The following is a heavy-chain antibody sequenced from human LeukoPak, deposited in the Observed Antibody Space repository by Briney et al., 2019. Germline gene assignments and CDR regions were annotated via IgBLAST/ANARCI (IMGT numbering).Heavy chain of an antibody. J-gene: IGHJ4*02. Sequence: GGSLRLSCAASGFTFCIYGMHWVRQAPGKGLEWVAFISYDGSNKYYADSVKGRFTISRDHSKNTLYLQMNSLRAEDTALYLCSKDPWQSGHYYDSSGQFDYWGQGTLVTVSS. CDR1: GFTFCIYG. CDR2: ISYDGSNK. V-gene: IGHV3-30*18. D-gene: IGHD3-22*01. CDR3: SKDPWQSGHYYDSSGQFDY.